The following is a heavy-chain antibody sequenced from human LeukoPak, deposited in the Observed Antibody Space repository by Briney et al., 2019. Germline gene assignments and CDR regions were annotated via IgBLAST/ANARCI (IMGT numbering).Heavy chain of an antibody. D-gene: IGHD6-13*01. Sequence: PSETLSLTCTVSGGSISSHYWSWIRQPPGKGLEWIGYIYYSGSTNYNPSLKSRVTISVDTSKNQFSLKLSSVTAADTAVYYCARGSTPYYYYYMDVWGKGTTVTVSS. CDR3: ARGSTPYYYYYMDV. CDR1: GGSISSHY. J-gene: IGHJ6*03. V-gene: IGHV4-59*11. CDR2: IYYSGST.